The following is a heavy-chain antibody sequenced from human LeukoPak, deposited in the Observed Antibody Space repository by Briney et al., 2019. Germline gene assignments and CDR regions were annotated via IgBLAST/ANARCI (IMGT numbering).Heavy chain of an antibody. D-gene: IGHD4-11*01. V-gene: IGHV3-21*01. Sequence: GGSLRLSCAVSGFTFSSYSMNWVRQAPGKGLEWVSSITCSSYIYYADSVKGRFTISRDNAKNSLYLQMNSLRAEDTAVYYCARDLTVTSTCWFDRWGQGTLVTVSS. CDR1: GFTFSSYS. CDR3: ARDLTVTSTCWFDR. J-gene: IGHJ5*02. CDR2: ITCSSYI.